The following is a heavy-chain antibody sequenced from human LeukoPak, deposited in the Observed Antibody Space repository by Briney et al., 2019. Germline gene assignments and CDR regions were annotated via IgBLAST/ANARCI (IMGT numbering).Heavy chain of an antibody. J-gene: IGHJ5*02. CDR1: GGSISSSGYY. V-gene: IGHV4-39*02. D-gene: IGHD2-15*01. Sequence: PSETLSLTCTVSGGSISSSGYYWGWIRQPPGKGLEWIGGIYYGGSTYYTPSLKSRLTISVDTSKNHFSLRLSSVTAADTAVYYCASGGGYCSGGSCYSGNWFDPWGQGTLVTVSA. CDR3: ASGGGYCSGGSCYSGNWFDP. CDR2: IYYGGST.